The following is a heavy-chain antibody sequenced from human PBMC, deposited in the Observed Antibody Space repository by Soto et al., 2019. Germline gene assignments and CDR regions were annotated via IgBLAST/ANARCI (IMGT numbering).Heavy chain of an antibody. Sequence: GASVKVSCNASGYTFTGYYMHWVRQAPGQGLEWMGWINPNSGGTNYAQKFKGRVTMTRDTSISTAYMELSRLRSDDTAVYYCARVGNYYYGMDFWGQGTTVTVSS. CDR3: ARVGNYYYGMDF. J-gene: IGHJ6*02. D-gene: IGHD7-27*01. CDR2: INPNSGGT. CDR1: GYTFTGYY. V-gene: IGHV1-2*02.